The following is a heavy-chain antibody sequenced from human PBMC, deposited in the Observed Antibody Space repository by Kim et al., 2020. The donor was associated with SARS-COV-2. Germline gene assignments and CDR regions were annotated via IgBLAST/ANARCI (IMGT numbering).Heavy chain of an antibody. J-gene: IGHJ6*02. V-gene: IGHV3-23*01. D-gene: IGHD6-13*01. CDR1: GFTFSSYA. CDR2: ISGSGGST. Sequence: GGSLRLSCAASGFTFSSYAMSWVRQAPGKGLEWVSAISGSGGSTYYADSVKGRFTISRDNSKNTLYLQMNSLRAEDTAVYYCAKGDSSRHSYYYYYGMDVWGQGTTVTVSS. CDR3: AKGDSSRHSYYYYYGMDV.